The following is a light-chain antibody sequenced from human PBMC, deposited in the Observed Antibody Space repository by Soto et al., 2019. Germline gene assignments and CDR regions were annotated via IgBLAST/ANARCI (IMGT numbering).Light chain of an antibody. CDR1: QSVSSY. V-gene: IGKV3-11*01. J-gene: IGKJ1*01. Sequence: EIVLTQSPATLSLSPGERATLSCRASQSVSSYLAWYQQKPGQAPRLLIYDASNRATGIPARFSGSGSGTDFTLTISSLEPEDFAVYYCQQSSNWPRTFGQGTNVDIK. CDR2: DAS. CDR3: QQSSNWPRT.